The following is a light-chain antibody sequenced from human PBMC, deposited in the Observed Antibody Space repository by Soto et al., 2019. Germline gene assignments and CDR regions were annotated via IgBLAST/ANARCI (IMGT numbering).Light chain of an antibody. V-gene: IGKV1-6*01. Sequence: ATQMTQSPSSLSASVGDRVTIACRASQGIRTELGWYQQKAGEAPKLLIYAASPLQSGVPPRFSGSGSGTDFTLTISSLQPEDFATYYCLQDYDYPRTFGQGTKVEMK. CDR2: AAS. J-gene: IGKJ1*01. CDR3: LQDYDYPRT. CDR1: QGIRTE.